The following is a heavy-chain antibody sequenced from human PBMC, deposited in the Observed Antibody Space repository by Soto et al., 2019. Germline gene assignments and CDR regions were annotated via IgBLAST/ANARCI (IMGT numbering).Heavy chain of an antibody. CDR3: ARSGGRTKDYFDSSGYYWYSDL. CDR2: INPNSGGT. Sequence: ASVKVSCKASGYTFTGYYMHWVRQAPGQGLEWMGWINPNSGGTNYAQKFQGWVTMTRDTSISTAYMELSRLRSDDTAVYYCARSGGRTKDYFDSSGYYWYSDLWGRGTLVIVSS. J-gene: IGHJ2*01. D-gene: IGHD3-22*01. V-gene: IGHV1-2*04. CDR1: GYTFTGYY.